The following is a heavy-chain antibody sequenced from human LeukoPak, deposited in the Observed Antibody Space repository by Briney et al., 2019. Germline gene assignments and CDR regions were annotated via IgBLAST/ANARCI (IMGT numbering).Heavy chain of an antibody. D-gene: IGHD4-23*01. CDR1: GGSMSSYY. CDR3: ARSYGGNRWHGFDI. CDR2: IYYSGST. J-gene: IGHJ3*02. Sequence: SETLSLTCTVSGGSMSSYYWSWVRQPPGKGLEWMGYIYYSGSTNYNPSLKSRVTISVETSKNQSSLKLSFVAAADTAVYYCARSYGGNRWHGFDIWGQGTMVTVSS. V-gene: IGHV4-59*01.